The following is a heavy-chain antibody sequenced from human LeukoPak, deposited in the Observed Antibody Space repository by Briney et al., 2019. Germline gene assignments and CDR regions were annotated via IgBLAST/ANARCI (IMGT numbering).Heavy chain of an antibody. Sequence: PGGSLRLSCAASGFTVSSNYMSWVRQAPGKGLEWVLVFDSGVTTYYAESVKGRFTISRDNSKNTLFLQMNRLRAEDTAVYYCAGGIGGFYDSSGYYTYWGQGTLVTVSS. V-gene: IGHV3-53*01. D-gene: IGHD3-22*01. CDR1: GFTVSSNY. J-gene: IGHJ4*02. CDR2: FDSGVTT. CDR3: AGGIGGFYDSSGYYTY.